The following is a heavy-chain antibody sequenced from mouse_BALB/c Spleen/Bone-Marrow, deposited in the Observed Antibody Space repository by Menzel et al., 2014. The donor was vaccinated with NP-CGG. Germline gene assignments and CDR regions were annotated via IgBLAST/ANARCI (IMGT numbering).Heavy chain of an antibody. CDR2: INPSSGYT. CDR1: GYTFTSYT. D-gene: IGHD2-4*01. J-gene: IGHJ3*01. Sequence: VKLVESGAELARPGASVKMSCKASGYTFTSYTMHWVKQRPGQGLEWIGYINPSSGYTNYNQKFKDKATLTADKSPSTAYMQLSSLTSEDSAVYYCARFFYDYDGPWFAYWGQGTLVTVSA. CDR3: ARFFYDYDGPWFAY. V-gene: IGHV1-4*01.